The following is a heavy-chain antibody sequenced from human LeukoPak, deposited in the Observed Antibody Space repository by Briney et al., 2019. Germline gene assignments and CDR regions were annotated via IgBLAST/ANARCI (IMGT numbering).Heavy chain of an antibody. J-gene: IGHJ4*02. CDR3: ARAVPYYYDSSGYDYYFDY. CDR2: IYYSGST. CDR1: GGSISSYY. V-gene: IGHV4-59*01. D-gene: IGHD3-22*01. Sequence: PSETLSLTCAVSGGSISSYYWSWIRQPPGKGLEWIGYIYYSGSTNYNPSLKSRVTISVDTSKNQFSLKLSSVTAADTAVYYCARAVPYYYDSSGYDYYFDYWGQGTLVTVSS.